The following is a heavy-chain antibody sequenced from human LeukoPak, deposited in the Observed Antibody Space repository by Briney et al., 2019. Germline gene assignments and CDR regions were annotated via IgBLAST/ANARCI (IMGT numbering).Heavy chain of an antibody. CDR3: ARYCSSTSCFEAFDI. D-gene: IGHD2-2*01. CDR2: IRYDGSNK. Sequence: GGSLRLSCAASGFTFSSYGMHWVRQAPGKGLEWVAFIRYDGSNKYYADSVKGRFTISRDNSKNTLYLQMNSLRAEDTAVYYCARYCSSTSCFEAFDIWGQGTMVTVSS. CDR1: GFTFSSYG. V-gene: IGHV3-30*02. J-gene: IGHJ3*02.